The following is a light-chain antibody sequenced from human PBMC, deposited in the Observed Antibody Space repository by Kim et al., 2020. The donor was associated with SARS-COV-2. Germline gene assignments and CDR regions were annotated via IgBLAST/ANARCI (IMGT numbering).Light chain of an antibody. CDR3: HVWDTGSDHLV. J-gene: IGLJ2*01. V-gene: IGLV3-21*04. CDR2: YDK. CDR1: NVGNKS. Sequence: SYELTQPPSVSVAPGETATITCGGNNVGNKSVHWYQQKPGQAPLLVIYYDKDRPSEIPERFSGFNSGNTATLTISGVEPGDEADYYCHVWDTGSDHLVFGGGTQLTVL.